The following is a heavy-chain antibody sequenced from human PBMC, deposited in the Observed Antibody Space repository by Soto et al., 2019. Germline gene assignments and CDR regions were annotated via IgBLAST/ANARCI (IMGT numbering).Heavy chain of an antibody. Sequence: WASVKVSCKASGGTFSSYAISWVRQAPGQGLEWMGGIIPIFGTANYAQKFQGRVTITADESTSTAYMELSSLRSEDTAVYYCARSCGDYYDSSGLNAFDIWGQGTMVTVSS. CDR3: ARSCGDYYDSSGLNAFDI. CDR1: GGTFSSYA. CDR2: IIPIFGTA. D-gene: IGHD3-22*01. J-gene: IGHJ3*02. V-gene: IGHV1-69*13.